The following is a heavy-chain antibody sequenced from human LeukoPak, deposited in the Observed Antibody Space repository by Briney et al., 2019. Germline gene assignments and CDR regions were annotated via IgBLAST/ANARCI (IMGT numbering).Heavy chain of an antibody. J-gene: IGHJ4*02. CDR2: IYFRGNT. CDR1: SGSIDNYY. V-gene: IGHV4-59*01. Sequence: SETLPLTCSISSGSIDNYYWSWIWQPAGKGPEWIGQIYFRGNTNYNPSLKSRVTISVDRSKNQFSLKLSSVTAADTAVYYCARHLWSEYHKFDYWGQGTLVTVSS. D-gene: IGHD3-3*01. CDR3: ARHLWSEYHKFDY.